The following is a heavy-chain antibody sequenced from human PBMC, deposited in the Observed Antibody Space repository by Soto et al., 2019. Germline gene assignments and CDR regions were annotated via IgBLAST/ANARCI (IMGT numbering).Heavy chain of an antibody. CDR2: ISSSSSYI. CDR1: GFTFSSYS. CDR3: ARISAYYFDSRGPKYYFDY. Sequence: PGGSLRLSCAASGFTFSSYSMNWVRQAPGKGLEWVSSISSSSSYIYYADSVKGRFTISRDSAKNSLYLQMNSLRAEDTAVYYCARISAYYFDSRGPKYYFDYWGQGILVTVSS. V-gene: IGHV3-21*04. J-gene: IGHJ4*02. D-gene: IGHD3-22*01.